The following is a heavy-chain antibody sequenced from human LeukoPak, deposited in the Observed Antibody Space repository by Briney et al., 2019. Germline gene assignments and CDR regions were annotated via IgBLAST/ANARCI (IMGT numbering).Heavy chain of an antibody. Sequence: SETLSLTCNVSGGAVTGSTYYWAWIRQPPGKGLEWIGSMYYSGSTYYSPPLKSRVTISVDTSKNQFSLKLTSVTAADTATYYCARHYYDNTGYYYLDYWGQGTLVTVSS. CDR3: ARHYYDNTGYYYLDY. CDR2: MYYSGST. V-gene: IGHV4-39*01. J-gene: IGHJ4*02. D-gene: IGHD3-22*01. CDR1: GGAVTGSTYY.